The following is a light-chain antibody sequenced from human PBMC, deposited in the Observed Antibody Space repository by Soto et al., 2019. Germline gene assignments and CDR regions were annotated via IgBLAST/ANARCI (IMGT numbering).Light chain of an antibody. CDR3: QHYNSYSEA. CDR1: QSISNH. Sequence: DIQITQSPSSLSASVEDRVIITCRASQSISNHLNWYQQKPGKAPKLLIFAASSLQSGVPSRFSGSRSGPDFTLTISSLQPEDFATYYCQHYNSYSEAFGQGTKVDIK. V-gene: IGKV1-39*01. J-gene: IGKJ1*01. CDR2: AAS.